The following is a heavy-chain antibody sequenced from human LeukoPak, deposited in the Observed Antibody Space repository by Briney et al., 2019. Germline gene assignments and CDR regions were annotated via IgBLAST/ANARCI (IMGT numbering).Heavy chain of an antibody. CDR3: AREGPGRPIDY. V-gene: IGHV3-66*01. J-gene: IGHJ4*02. Sequence: GGSLRLSCAASGFTVSSNYMSWVRQAPGKGLEWVSVIYSGGSTHSADSVKGRFAISRDNSKNTLFLQMNSLRAEDTAVYYCAREGPGRPIDYWGQGTLVTVSS. CDR2: IYSGGST. D-gene: IGHD1-26*01. CDR1: GFTVSSNY.